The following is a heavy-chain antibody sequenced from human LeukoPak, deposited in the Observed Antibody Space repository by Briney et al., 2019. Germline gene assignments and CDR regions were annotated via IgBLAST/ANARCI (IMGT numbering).Heavy chain of an antibody. D-gene: IGHD3-10*01. CDR1: GGSISSSSYY. J-gene: IGHJ4*02. Sequence: SETLSLTCTVSGGSISSSSYYWGWIRQPPGQGLEWIGSIYYSGSTYYNPSLKSRVTISVDTSKNQFSLKLSSVTAADTAVYYCARHEAEYYYGSGSHYFDYWGQGTLVTVSS. CDR2: IYYSGST. CDR3: ARHEAEYYYGSGSHYFDY. V-gene: IGHV4-39*01.